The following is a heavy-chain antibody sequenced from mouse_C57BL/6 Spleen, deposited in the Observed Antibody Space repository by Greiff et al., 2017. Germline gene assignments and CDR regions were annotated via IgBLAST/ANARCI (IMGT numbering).Heavy chain of an antibody. V-gene: IGHV1-80*01. CDR3: ARGGDYLYAMDY. J-gene: IGHJ4*01. Sequence: VQLQQSGAELVKPGASVKISCKASGYAFSSYWMNWVKQRPGKGLEWIGQIYPGDGDTNYNGKFKGKATLTADKSSSTAYMQLSSLTSEDSAVYFCARGGDYLYAMDYWGQGTSVTVSS. CDR1: GYAFSSYW. D-gene: IGHD2-4*01. CDR2: IYPGDGDT.